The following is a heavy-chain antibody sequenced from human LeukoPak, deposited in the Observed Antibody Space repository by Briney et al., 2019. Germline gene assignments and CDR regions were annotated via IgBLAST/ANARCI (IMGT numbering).Heavy chain of an antibody. D-gene: IGHD6-13*01. V-gene: IGHV3-43D*03. J-gene: IGHJ4*02. Sequence: PGGSLRLSCAASGFTFDDYAMHWVRHAPGKGLEWVSLITWDAGSMYYADSVKGRFTISRDNSKNSLYLQMNSLRAEDTALYYCAKGTSSWHEFDYWGQGTLVTVSS. CDR3: AKGTSSWHEFDY. CDR1: GFTFDDYA. CDR2: ITWDAGSM.